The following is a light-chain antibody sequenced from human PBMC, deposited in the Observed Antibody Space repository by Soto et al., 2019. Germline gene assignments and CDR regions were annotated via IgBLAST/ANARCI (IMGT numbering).Light chain of an antibody. Sequence: PVLTQSPSASASLGASVKLTCTLSSGHSDYGIAWHQQQPDTGPRYGMKLNRDGSHNKGDGIPDRFSGSSSGAERYLIISGLQSYYEADYYCQTWDTVVVFGGGTKLTVL. CDR2: LNRDGSH. J-gene: IGLJ2*01. CDR3: QTWDTVVV. V-gene: IGLV4-69*01. CDR1: SGHSDYG.